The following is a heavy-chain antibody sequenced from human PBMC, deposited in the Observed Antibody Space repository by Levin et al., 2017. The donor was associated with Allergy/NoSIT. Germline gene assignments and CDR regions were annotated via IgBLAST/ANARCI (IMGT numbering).Heavy chain of an antibody. Sequence: QPGGSLRLSCAASGFTFSSYAMHWVRQAPGRGLEWVSGSRFSGDSAYYADSAKGRFTTFRDNSKNTLYLEMSSLRVEDTAVYYCAKLKIGDSYEGYGMDVWGRGTTVTVSS. CDR2: SRFSGDSA. CDR1: GFTFSSYA. V-gene: IGHV3-23*01. CDR3: AKLKIGDSYEGYGMDV. J-gene: IGHJ6*02. D-gene: IGHD3-16*01.